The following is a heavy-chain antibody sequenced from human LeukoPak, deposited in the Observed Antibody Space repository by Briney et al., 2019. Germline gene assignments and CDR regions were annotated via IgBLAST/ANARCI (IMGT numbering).Heavy chain of an antibody. Sequence: GRSLRPSCAASGFTFSSYAMHWVRQAPGKGLEWVAVISYDGSNKYYADSVKGRFTISRDNSKNTLYLQMNSLRAEDTAVYYCARDHNVVVTAIGGLDYWGQGTLVTVSS. J-gene: IGHJ4*02. CDR2: ISYDGSNK. CDR3: ARDHNVVVTAIGGLDY. D-gene: IGHD2-21*02. V-gene: IGHV3-30-3*01. CDR1: GFTFSSYA.